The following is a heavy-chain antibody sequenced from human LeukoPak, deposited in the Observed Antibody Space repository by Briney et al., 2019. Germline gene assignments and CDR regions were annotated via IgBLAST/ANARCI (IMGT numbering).Heavy chain of an antibody. CDR1: GDSLSNYY. Sequence: ASETLSLTCTVSGDSLSNYYWSWIRQPAGKGLEWIGRTYTSGSTNYNPSLRSRVTMSVDTSKNQFSLRLSSVTSADTAVYYCAGDSRSVAGLDYWGQGTLVTVSS. CDR2: TYTSGST. J-gene: IGHJ4*02. D-gene: IGHD6-19*01. V-gene: IGHV4-4*07. CDR3: AGDSRSVAGLDY.